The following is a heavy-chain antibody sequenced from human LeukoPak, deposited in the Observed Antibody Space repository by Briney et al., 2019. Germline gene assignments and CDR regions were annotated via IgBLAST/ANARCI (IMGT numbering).Heavy chain of an antibody. J-gene: IGHJ5*02. Sequence: SETLSLTCTVSGGSISSGGYYWSWIRQHPGKGLEWIGYIYDSGSTYYKSSLKSRATISVDTSMNQLSLNLSSVTAADTAVYYCARGGMVRGIRPNWFDAWGQGTLVTVSS. D-gene: IGHD3-10*01. CDR2: IYDSGST. CDR1: GGSISSGGYY. CDR3: ARGGMVRGIRPNWFDA. V-gene: IGHV4-31*03.